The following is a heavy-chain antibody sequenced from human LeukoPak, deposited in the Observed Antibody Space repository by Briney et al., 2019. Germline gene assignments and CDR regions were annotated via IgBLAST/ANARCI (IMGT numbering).Heavy chain of an antibody. D-gene: IGHD3-3*02. V-gene: IGHV4-30-2*01. CDR1: GGSISSGGYS. J-gene: IGHJ6*02. CDR2: IYHSGST. Sequence: SQTLSLTCAVSGGSISSGGYSWSWIRQPPGKGLEWIGYIYHSGSTYYNPSPKSRVTISVDRSKNQFSLKLSSVTAADTAVYYCARGQQFWSGQLYYYYGMDVWGQGTTVTVSS. CDR3: ARGQQFWSGQLYYYYGMDV.